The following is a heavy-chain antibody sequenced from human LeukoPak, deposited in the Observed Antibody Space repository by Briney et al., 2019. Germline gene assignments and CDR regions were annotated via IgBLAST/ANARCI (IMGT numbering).Heavy chain of an antibody. CDR2: INHSGST. Sequence: SETLSLTCAVYGGSFSGYYWSWIRQPPGKGLEWIGEINHSGSTNYNPSLKSRVTISVDTSKNQFSLKLSSVTAADTAVYYCARVRRAYYYGSGSYHTYPFDCWGQGTLVTVSS. CDR3: ARVRRAYYYGSGSYHTYPFDC. D-gene: IGHD3-10*01. V-gene: IGHV4-34*01. CDR1: GGSFSGYY. J-gene: IGHJ4*02.